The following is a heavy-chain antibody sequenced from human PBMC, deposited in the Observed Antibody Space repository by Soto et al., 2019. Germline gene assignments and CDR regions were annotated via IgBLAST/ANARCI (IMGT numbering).Heavy chain of an antibody. V-gene: IGHV1-3*05. CDR1: GYTFTSYA. CDR2: INAGNGNT. CDR3: ARGDWWLVDY. D-gene: IGHD2-8*02. Sequence: QVQLVQSGAEEKKPGASVKVSCKASGYTFTSYAIHWVRQAPGQRLKWMGWINAGNGNTKYSQKFQGRVTITRDTSASTAYMELSSLKSEDTAVYYCARGDWWLVDYWGQGTLVTVSS. J-gene: IGHJ4*02.